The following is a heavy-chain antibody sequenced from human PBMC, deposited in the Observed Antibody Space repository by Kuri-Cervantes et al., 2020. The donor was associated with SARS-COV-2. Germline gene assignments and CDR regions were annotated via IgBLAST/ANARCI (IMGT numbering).Heavy chain of an antibody. CDR3: ARVAGSYYYYYGMDA. V-gene: IGHV1-24*01. D-gene: IGHD2-15*01. CDR1: GYTLTELS. CDR2: FDTEDGET. Sequence: ASVKVSCKVSGYTLTELSMNWVRQAPGKGLEWMGGFDTEDGETIYAQKFQGRVTITADKSTSTAYMELSSLRSEDTAVYYCARVAGSYYYYYGMDAWGQGTTVTVSS. J-gene: IGHJ6*02.